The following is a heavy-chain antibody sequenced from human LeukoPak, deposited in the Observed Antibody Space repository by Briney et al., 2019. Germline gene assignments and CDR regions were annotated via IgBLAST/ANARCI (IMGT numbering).Heavy chain of an antibody. CDR1: GFTFSSYA. Sequence: PEGSLRLSCAASGFTFSSYAMTWVRQAPGKGLEWVSVISASGGNTFYADSVKGRFTISRDDSKNTLYVQMSSLRAEDTAVYYCARSLKWNLVGFDYWGQGTLVTVSS. CDR3: ARSLKWNLVGFDY. J-gene: IGHJ4*02. CDR2: ISASGGNT. V-gene: IGHV3-23*01. D-gene: IGHD1-1*01.